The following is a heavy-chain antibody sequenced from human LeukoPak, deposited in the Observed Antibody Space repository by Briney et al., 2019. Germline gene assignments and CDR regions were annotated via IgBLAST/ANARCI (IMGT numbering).Heavy chain of an antibody. CDR1: GGSLSGYY. J-gene: IGHJ4*02. D-gene: IGHD6-13*01. CDR3: ARGRHSSSWYGGSYFDY. Sequence: PSETLSLTCAVYGGSLSGYYWSWIRQPPGKGLEWIGEINHSGSTNYNPSLKSRVTISVDTSKNQFSLKLSSVTAADTAVYYCARGRHSSSWYGGSYFDYWGQGTLVTVSS. V-gene: IGHV4-34*01. CDR2: INHSGST.